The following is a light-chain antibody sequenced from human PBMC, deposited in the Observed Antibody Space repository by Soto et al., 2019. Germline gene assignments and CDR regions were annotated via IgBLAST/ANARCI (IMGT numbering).Light chain of an antibody. CDR2: ATS. J-gene: IGKJ1*01. CDR1: QGISSW. Sequence: DIHMTQSPSSVSASVGDRVTINCRASQGISSWLAWYQQKPGKAPNLLMHATSILQSGVPSRFSGSGSGTEFTLSISGLQPEEFGTYYCLQTDSSPWTFGQGTKVEIK. V-gene: IGKV1-12*01. CDR3: LQTDSSPWT.